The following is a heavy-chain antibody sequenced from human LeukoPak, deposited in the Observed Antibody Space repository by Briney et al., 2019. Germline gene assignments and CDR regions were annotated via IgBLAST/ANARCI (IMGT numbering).Heavy chain of an antibody. CDR3: ARDSIPRALYYYDSSGYGWAFDI. V-gene: IGHV3-30*03. J-gene: IGHJ3*02. Sequence: GGSLRLSCAASGFTFSSYGMHWVRQAPGKGLEWVAVISYDGSNKYYADSVKGRFTISRDNSKNTLYLQMNSLRAEDTAVYYCARDSIPRALYYYDSSGYGWAFDIWGQGTMVTVSS. CDR1: GFTFSSYG. D-gene: IGHD3-22*01. CDR2: ISYDGSNK.